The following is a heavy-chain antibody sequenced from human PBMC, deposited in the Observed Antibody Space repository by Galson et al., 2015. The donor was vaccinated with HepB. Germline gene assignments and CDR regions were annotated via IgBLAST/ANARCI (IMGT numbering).Heavy chain of an antibody. V-gene: IGHV1-24*01. CDR2: FDPEDGET. J-gene: IGHJ4*02. CDR1: GYTLTELS. CDR3: ATGDPIEQWLTPDVTGAGYFDY. Sequence: SVKVSCKVSGYTLTELSMHWVRQAPGKGLEWMGGFDPEDGETIYAQKFQGRVTMTEDTSTDTAYMELSSLRSENTAVYYCATGDPIEQWLTPDVTGAGYFDYWGQGTLVTVSS. D-gene: IGHD6-19*01.